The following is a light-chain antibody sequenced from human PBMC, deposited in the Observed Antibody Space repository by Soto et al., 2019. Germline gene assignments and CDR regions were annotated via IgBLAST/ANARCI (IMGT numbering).Light chain of an antibody. CDR3: QQYGSSPPIT. CDR2: GAS. Sequence: ENVLTQSPSTLSLSPGETATLSCRASQSLSNSRIVWYQQKPGQAPRLLISGASSRATGIPDRFFGSGSGTDFTLTIRRLEPEDFAVYYCQQYGSSPPITFGQGTRLEIK. V-gene: IGKV3-20*01. J-gene: IGKJ5*01. CDR1: QSLSNSR.